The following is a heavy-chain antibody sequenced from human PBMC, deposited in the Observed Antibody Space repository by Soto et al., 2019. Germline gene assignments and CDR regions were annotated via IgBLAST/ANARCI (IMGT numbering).Heavy chain of an antibody. D-gene: IGHD5-12*01. V-gene: IGHV3-23*01. J-gene: IGHJ4*02. CDR3: AKDPSDPGHYSGYVV. Sequence: EVQLLESGGGLVQPGGSLRLSCAASGFTFSSYAMSWVRQAPGKGLEWVSAISGSGGSTYYADSVKGRFTISRDNSKNSMYLQMNRLRAEDTAVYYCAKDPSDPGHYSGYVVWGQGTLVTVSS. CDR2: ISGSGGST. CDR1: GFTFSSYA.